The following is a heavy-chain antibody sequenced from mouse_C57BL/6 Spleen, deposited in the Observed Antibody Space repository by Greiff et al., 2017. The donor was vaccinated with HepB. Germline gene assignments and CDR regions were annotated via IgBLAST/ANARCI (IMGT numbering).Heavy chain of an antibody. CDR2: IDPEDGET. Sequence: EVQLQQSGAELVKPGASVKLSCTASGFNIKDYYMHWVKQRTEQGLEWIGRIDPEDGETKYAPQFQGKATITADTSSNTAYLQLSSLTSEDTAVYYCAGTGTLYWYFDVWGTGTTVTVSS. CDR3: AGTGTLYWYFDV. V-gene: IGHV14-2*01. J-gene: IGHJ1*03. D-gene: IGHD4-1*01. CDR1: GFNIKDYY.